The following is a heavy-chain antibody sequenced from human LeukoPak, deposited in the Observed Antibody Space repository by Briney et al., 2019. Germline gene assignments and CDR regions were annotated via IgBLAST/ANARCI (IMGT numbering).Heavy chain of an antibody. V-gene: IGHV3-64*02. CDR3: TRDGGSFCDFDY. J-gene: IGHJ4*02. CDR2: INTDGRIT. Sequence: PGGSLRLSCVASGFDFRKYAIHWVRQAPGKGLEYVSVINTDGRITYYADSVKGRFTISRDNSKNTVYLQMGSLRGEDMAVYYCTRDGGSFCDFDYWGQGALVTVSS. CDR1: GFDFRKYA. D-gene: IGHD1-26*01.